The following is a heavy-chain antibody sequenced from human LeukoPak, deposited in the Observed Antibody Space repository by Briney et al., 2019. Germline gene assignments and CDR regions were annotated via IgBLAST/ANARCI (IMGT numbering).Heavy chain of an antibody. J-gene: IGHJ4*02. V-gene: IGHV3-15*01. Sequence: GGSLRLSCAGSGFNFQYAWMTWDRQAPGKGLEWVGRIKSKRDGETTDYAALVKSRFSISRDDSKNTVYLQMNSVRTEDTAVYYRTSLVGSPTYWGQGTLVTVSS. D-gene: IGHD1-26*01. CDR2: IKSKRDGETT. CDR1: GFNFQYAW. CDR3: TSLVGSPTY.